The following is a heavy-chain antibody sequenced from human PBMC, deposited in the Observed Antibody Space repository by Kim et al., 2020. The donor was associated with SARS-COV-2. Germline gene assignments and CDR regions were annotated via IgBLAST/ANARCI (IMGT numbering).Heavy chain of an antibody. J-gene: IGHJ5*02. D-gene: IGHD6-13*01. Sequence: KSRVTISVDTSKNQFSLKLSSVTAADTAVYYCARHRGIAAAGNRPNWFDPWGQGTLVTVSS. V-gene: IGHV4-39*01. CDR3: ARHRGIAAAGNRPNWFDP.